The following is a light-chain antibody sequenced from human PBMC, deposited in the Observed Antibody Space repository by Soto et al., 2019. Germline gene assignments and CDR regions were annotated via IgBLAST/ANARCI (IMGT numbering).Light chain of an antibody. V-gene: IGKV3-11*01. CDR1: QSVSSN. Sequence: EIVFTQSPCTLSLSPGERATLSCRASQSVSSNLAWYQHKPGQAPRLLIYGASNRATGIPARFSGSGSGTDFTLTISSLESEDSAVYYCQQRSYGTPSTLGQGTKVDIK. J-gene: IGKJ2*01. CDR2: GAS. CDR3: QQRSYGTPST.